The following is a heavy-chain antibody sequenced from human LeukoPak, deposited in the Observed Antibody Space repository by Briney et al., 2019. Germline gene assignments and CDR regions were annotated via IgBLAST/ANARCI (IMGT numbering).Heavy chain of an antibody. CDR2: INSDGSST. V-gene: IGHV3-74*01. CDR1: GFTFSSYR. CDR3: ARDRLHYGEYEKTLDY. D-gene: IGHD4-17*01. Sequence: GGSLRLSCAASGFTFSSYRMYWVRQAPGKGLVWVSRINSDGSSTRYADSVKGRFTISRDNAKNSLYLQMNSLRVDDTAVYYCARDRLHYGEYEKTLDYWGQGTLVTVSS. J-gene: IGHJ4*02.